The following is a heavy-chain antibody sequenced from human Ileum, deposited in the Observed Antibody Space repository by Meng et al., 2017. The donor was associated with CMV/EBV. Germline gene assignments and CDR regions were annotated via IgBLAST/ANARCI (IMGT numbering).Heavy chain of an antibody. CDR3: ARAPFCAGTNCHPLLDY. V-gene: IGHV1-69*05. D-gene: IGHD2-2*01. Sequence: TVSNYVISGVRQAPGQGLEWMGGIIPIFGTANYAQKFRGRVTITTDESTSIAYMELSSLRSADTAVYYCARAPFCAGTNCHPLLDYWGQGTLVTVSS. CDR1: TVSNYV. J-gene: IGHJ4*02. CDR2: IIPIFGTA.